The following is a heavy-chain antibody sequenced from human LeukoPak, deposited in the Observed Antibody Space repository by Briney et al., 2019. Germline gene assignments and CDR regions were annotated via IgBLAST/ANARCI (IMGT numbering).Heavy chain of an antibody. Sequence: PSETLSLTCDVFGGSFTDYFWTWIRQSPGKGLEWIGEINDYTANTNYNPSLNSRVSICLEKSKNQFSLELRSVTAADTAVYYCARGRIAKIVVVHSFHYGMDVWGQGTTVTVSS. D-gene: IGHD3-22*01. CDR3: ARGRIAKIVVVHSFHYGMDV. J-gene: IGHJ6*02. CDR2: INDYTANT. V-gene: IGHV4-34*01. CDR1: GGSFTDYF.